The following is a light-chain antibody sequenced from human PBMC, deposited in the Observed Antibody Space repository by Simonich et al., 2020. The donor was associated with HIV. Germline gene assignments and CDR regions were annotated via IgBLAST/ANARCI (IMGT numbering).Light chain of an antibody. Sequence: SYELTQPPSVSVSLGQMARITCSGEALPKKYAHWYQQKPGQFPVLVIYKDSERPSGIPGRFSGSNSGNTSTLTISRVEAGDEADYYCQVWDSSSDHPVFGGGTKLTVL. CDR2: KDS. CDR3: QVWDSSSDHPV. CDR1: ALPKKY. V-gene: IGLV3-16*01. J-gene: IGLJ2*01.